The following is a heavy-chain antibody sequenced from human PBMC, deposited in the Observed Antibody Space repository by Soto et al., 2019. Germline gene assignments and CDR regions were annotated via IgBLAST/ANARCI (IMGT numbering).Heavy chain of an antibody. V-gene: IGHV1-18*01. J-gene: IGHJ5*02. D-gene: IGHD6-19*01. CDR3: ARDPRYIAVAGSDWFDP. Sequence: QVQLVQSGAEVKKPGASVKVSCKASGYTFTSSGISWVRQAPGQGLEWMGWISAYNGNTNYAQKLQGRVTMTTDTSTSTAYMELRSLRSDDTAVYYCARDPRYIAVAGSDWFDPWGQGTLVTVSS. CDR2: ISAYNGNT. CDR1: GYTFTSSG.